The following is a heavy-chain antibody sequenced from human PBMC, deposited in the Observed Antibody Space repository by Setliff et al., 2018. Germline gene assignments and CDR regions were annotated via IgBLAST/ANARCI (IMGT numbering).Heavy chain of an antibody. CDR1: GGAFSNYG. CDR3: ARWNGSGYFYY. Sequence: ASVKVSCKVSGGAFSNYGLTWVRQAPGQGLVWMGRXIXILEXTNYXXNFQGRVSITADESTRTAYMELSRLTFEDTAVYYCARWNGSGYFYYWGQGTWVTVSS. V-gene: IGHV1-69*11. CDR2: XIXILEXT. J-gene: IGHJ4*02. D-gene: IGHD3-3*01.